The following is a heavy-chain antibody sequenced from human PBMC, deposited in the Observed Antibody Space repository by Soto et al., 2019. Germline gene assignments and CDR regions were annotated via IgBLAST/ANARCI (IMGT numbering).Heavy chain of an antibody. V-gene: IGHV1-2*02. J-gene: IGHJ4*02. CDR2: LNPNSGGS. Sequence: ASVKVSCKASGHIFTNYYIHGVRLAPGQGLEWMGWLNPNSGGSGHAQKFQGRVTMTRDTSISTAYMELSSLTSDDRALYYCARGDDSGSFDYWGQGTLVTVS. CDR3: ARGDDSGSFDY. CDR1: GHIFTNYY. D-gene: IGHD3-10*01.